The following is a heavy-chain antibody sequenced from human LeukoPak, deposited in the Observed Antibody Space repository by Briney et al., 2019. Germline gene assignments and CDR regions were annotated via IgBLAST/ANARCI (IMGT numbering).Heavy chain of an antibody. CDR3: ATSVATTYPFDS. V-gene: IGHV3-30*02. Sequence: GGSLRLSCAASGFTFSTYGMHWVRQAPGKGLEWVAFIRYDGSNKYYADSVKGRFTISRDNSKNTLYLQMNSLRAEDTAVYYCATSVATTYPFDSWGQGTLVTVSS. J-gene: IGHJ4*02. CDR1: GFTFSTYG. CDR2: IRYDGSNK. D-gene: IGHD5-12*01.